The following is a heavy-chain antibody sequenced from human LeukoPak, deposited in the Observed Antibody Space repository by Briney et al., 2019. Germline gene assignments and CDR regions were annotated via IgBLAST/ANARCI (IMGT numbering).Heavy chain of an antibody. CDR3: AKVGNYDFWSGYYAYYYYYGMDV. CDR1: GFTFSSYA. Sequence: GSLRLSCAASGFTFSSYAMSWVRQAPGKGLEWVSAISGSGGSTYYADSVKGRFTISRDNSKNTLYLQMNSLRAEDTAVYYCAKVGNYDFWSGYYAYYYYYGMDVWGQGTTVTVSS. CDR2: ISGSGGST. J-gene: IGHJ6*02. D-gene: IGHD3-3*01. V-gene: IGHV3-23*01.